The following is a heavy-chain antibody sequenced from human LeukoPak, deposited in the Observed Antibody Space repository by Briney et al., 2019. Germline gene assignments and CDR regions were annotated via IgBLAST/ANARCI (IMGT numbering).Heavy chain of an antibody. J-gene: IGHJ4*02. V-gene: IGHV3-23*01. CDR1: RSTFSNHY. D-gene: IGHD3-22*01. CDR3: AKYSSGYIGGVNY. CDR2: ISGSGDST. Sequence: GGSLRLSCVASRSTFSNHYMSWVRQAPGKGLEWVSAISGSGDSTYYADSVKGRFTISRDNSKNTLYLQMNSLRAEDTAVYYCAKYSSGYIGGVNYWGQGTLVTVSS.